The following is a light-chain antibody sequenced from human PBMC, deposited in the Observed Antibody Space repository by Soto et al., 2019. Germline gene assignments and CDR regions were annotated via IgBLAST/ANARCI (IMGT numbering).Light chain of an antibody. Sequence: DSQMTQSPSTLSASVGDRVTITCRASQNINSWLAWYQQKPGKAPNLLIYDASTLESGVPSRFSGSGSGTEFTLTISSLQPEDFATYYCQQFHSFSRTFGQGTKVDI. CDR1: QNINSW. CDR2: DAS. J-gene: IGKJ1*01. CDR3: QQFHSFSRT. V-gene: IGKV1-5*01.